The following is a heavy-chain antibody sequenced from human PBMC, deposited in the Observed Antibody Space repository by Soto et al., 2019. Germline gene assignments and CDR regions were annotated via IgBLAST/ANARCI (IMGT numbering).Heavy chain of an antibody. CDR3: ANMLRDYFSY. CDR2: IYHSGST. Sequence: SETLSLTCAVSGGSISSGGYSWSWIRQPPGKGLEWIGYIYHSGSTYYNPSLKSRVTISVDRSKNQFSLKLSSVTAADTAVYYCANMLRDYFSYWGQGTLVTVSS. D-gene: IGHD3-10*02. CDR1: GGSISSGGYS. V-gene: IGHV4-30-2*01. J-gene: IGHJ4*02.